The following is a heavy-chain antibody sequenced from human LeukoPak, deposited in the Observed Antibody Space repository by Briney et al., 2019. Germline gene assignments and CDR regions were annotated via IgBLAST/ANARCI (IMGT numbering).Heavy chain of an antibody. J-gene: IGHJ4*02. CDR3: AHSCGGGNSAYFDY. V-gene: IGHV2-5*02. Sequence: SGPTLVKPTQTLTLTCTFSGFSLSTSGVGVGWIRQPPGKALEWLALIYWDDDKRYSPSLKSRPTITKDTSKNQVVLTMTNMDPGDTATYYCAHSCGGGNSAYFDYWGQGTLVTVSS. CDR2: IYWDDDK. D-gene: IGHD4-23*01. CDR1: GFSLSTSGVG.